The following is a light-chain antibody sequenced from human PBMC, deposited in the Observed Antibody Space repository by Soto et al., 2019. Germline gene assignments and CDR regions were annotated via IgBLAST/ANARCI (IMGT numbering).Light chain of an antibody. CDR2: DAS. V-gene: IGKV3-11*01. Sequence: IVLTQSPATLSLYPGERATLSCRASQSVSSYLALYQQKPGQAPRLLIYDASNRATGIPARFSGSGSGTDFTLTISSLEPEDFAVYYCQQRSNWPPITFGQGTRLEIK. CDR3: QQRSNWPPIT. J-gene: IGKJ5*01. CDR1: QSVSSY.